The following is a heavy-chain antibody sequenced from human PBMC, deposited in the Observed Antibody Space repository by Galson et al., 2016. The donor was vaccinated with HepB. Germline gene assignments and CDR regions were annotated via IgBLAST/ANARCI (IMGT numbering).Heavy chain of an antibody. CDR2: ISSSTSYI. V-gene: IGHV3-21*01. D-gene: IGHD3-10*01. J-gene: IGHJ4*02. CDR3: VYYYGSGSYYKRDY. Sequence: LRLSCAASGVTFSNYNMNWVRRAPGTGLEWVSSISSSTSYIYYADSVKGRFTISRDSAKNSLYLQMNSLRAEDTAVYYCVYYYGSGSYYKRDYWGQGTLVTVSS. CDR1: GVTFSNYN.